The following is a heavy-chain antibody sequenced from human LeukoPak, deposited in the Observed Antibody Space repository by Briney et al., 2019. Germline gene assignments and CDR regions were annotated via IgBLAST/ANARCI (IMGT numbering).Heavy chain of an antibody. CDR3: ARDTPDYYDSSGFDY. CDR2: INHSGST. D-gene: IGHD3-22*01. V-gene: IGHV4-34*01. J-gene: IGHJ4*02. Sequence: PSETLSLTCAVYGGSFSGYYWSWIRQPPGKGLEWIGEINHSGSTNYNPSLKSRVTISVDTSKNQFSLKLSSVTAADTAVYYCARDTPDYYDSSGFDYWGQGTLVTVSS. CDR1: GGSFSGYY.